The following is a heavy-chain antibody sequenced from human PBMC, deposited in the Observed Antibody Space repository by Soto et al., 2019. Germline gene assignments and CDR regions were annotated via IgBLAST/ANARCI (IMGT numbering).Heavy chain of an antibody. CDR2: IKSKTDGGTT. Sequence: GGSLRLSCAASGFTFSNAWMNWVRQAPGKGLEWVGRIKSKTDGGTTDYAAPVKGRFTISRDDSKNTLYLQMNSLKTEDTAVYYCTTDDYGFWSGYSKSVDYWGQGTLVTVSS. CDR3: TTDDYGFWSGYSKSVDY. D-gene: IGHD3-3*01. CDR1: GFTFSNAW. J-gene: IGHJ4*02. V-gene: IGHV3-15*07.